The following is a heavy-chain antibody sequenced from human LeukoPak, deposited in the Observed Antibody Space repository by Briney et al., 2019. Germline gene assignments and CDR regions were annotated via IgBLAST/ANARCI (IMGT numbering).Heavy chain of an antibody. V-gene: IGHV3-23*01. CDR2: ISGSGGST. J-gene: IGHJ4*02. Sequence: GGSLRLSCAASGFTFSSDAMSCVRQAPGKGLEWVSAISGSGGSTYYADSVKGRFTISRDNSKNTLYLQMNSLRAEDTAVYYCAKGRDFGVVTTFDYWGQGTLVTVSS. D-gene: IGHD3-3*01. CDR3: AKGRDFGVVTTFDY. CDR1: GFTFSSDA.